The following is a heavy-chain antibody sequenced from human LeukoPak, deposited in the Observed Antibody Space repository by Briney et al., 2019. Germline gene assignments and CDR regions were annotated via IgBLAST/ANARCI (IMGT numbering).Heavy chain of an antibody. D-gene: IGHD3-3*01. J-gene: IGHJ4*02. V-gene: IGHV4-61*02. Sequence: PSETLSLTCTVSGGSISSGSYYWSWIRQPAGKGLEWIGRIYTSGSTNYNPSLKSRVTISVDTSKNQFSLKLSSVTAADTAVHYCARDKYDYDFWSGPAGYFDYWGQGTLVTVSS. CDR3: ARDKYDYDFWSGPAGYFDY. CDR2: IYTSGST. CDR1: GGSISSGSYY.